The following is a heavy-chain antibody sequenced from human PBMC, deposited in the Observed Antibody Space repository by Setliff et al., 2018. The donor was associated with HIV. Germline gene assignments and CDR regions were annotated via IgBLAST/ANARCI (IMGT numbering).Heavy chain of an antibody. Sequence: KPSETLSLTCTISGGSFSSYYWSWIRQPAGRGLEWIGRIYNSGTTNYNPSLKSRVTMSVDTSKNQFSLKLTSVTAADTAVYYCARDRHSSGLGSYGPWGPGILVTVS. D-gene: IGHD3-10*01. J-gene: IGHJ5*02. V-gene: IGHV4-4*07. CDR3: ARDRHSSGLGSYGP. CDR1: GGSFSSYY. CDR2: IYNSGTT.